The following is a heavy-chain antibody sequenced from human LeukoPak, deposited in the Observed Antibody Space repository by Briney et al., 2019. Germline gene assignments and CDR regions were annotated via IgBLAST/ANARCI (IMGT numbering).Heavy chain of an antibody. D-gene: IGHD1-1*01. CDR3: ARDKVQGWFDP. CDR1: GFTFSDYY. CDR2: ISSSGSTM. J-gene: IGHJ5*02. Sequence: GGSLRLSCAASGFTFSDYYMSWIRQAPGKGLEWVSYISSSGSTMYYADSVKGRFTISRDNAKNSLYLQMNSLRAEDTAVHYCARDKVQGWFDPWGQGTLVTVSS. V-gene: IGHV3-11*01.